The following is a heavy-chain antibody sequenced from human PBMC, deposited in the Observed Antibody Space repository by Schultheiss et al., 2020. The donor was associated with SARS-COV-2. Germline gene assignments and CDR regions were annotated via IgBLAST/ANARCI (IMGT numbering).Heavy chain of an antibody. J-gene: IGHJ5*02. CDR2: IYHSGST. CDR3: ARSTYSGSYNWFDP. V-gene: IGHV4-59*01. Sequence: SQTLSLTCTVSGGSISSYYWSWIRQPPGKGLEWIGEIYHSGSTNYNPSLKSRVTISVDKSKNQFSLKLSSVTAADTAVYYCARSTYSGSYNWFDPWGQGTLVTVSS. CDR1: GGSISSYY. D-gene: IGHD1-26*01.